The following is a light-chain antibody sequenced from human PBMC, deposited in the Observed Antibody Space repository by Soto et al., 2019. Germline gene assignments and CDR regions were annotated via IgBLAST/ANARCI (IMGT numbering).Light chain of an antibody. J-gene: IGKJ4*01. CDR3: QHYNSWPLT. V-gene: IGKV3-15*01. CDR2: GAF. Sequence: EIVMTQSPATLSVSPGERATLSCRASQSISTNLAWYQQKPGQAPRLLIYGAFARATGVPARFSGSGSGTEFTLTINSLQSEDFVVYYCQHYNSWPLTFGGGTKVEIK. CDR1: QSISTN.